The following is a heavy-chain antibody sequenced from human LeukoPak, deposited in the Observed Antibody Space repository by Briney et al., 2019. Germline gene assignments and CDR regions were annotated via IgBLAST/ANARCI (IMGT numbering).Heavy chain of an antibody. CDR1: GFTFSSFG. Sequence: GGSLRLSCAASGFTFSSFGMHWVRQAPGKGLEWVALIRYDGSNKYYADSVKGRFTISRDDSKNTLYLQVNSLRAEDTAMYYCAKDLGYSYGYVDYWGQGALVTVSS. CDR2: IRYDGSNK. V-gene: IGHV3-30*02. D-gene: IGHD5-18*01. CDR3: AKDLGYSYGYVDY. J-gene: IGHJ4*02.